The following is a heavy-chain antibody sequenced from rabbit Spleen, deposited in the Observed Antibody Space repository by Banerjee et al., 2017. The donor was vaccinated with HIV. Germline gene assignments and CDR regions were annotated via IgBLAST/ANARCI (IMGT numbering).Heavy chain of an antibody. J-gene: IGHJ6*01. V-gene: IGHV1S40*01. Sequence: QSLEESGGGLVQPEGSLILTCKASGFSFSSNDYMCWVRQAPGKGLEWIACTVGGRSTFTYYASWAKGRFTISKASSTTVTLQMTSLTAADTATYFCARDTATSFSTYGMDLWGQGTLVTVS. CDR2: TVGGRSTFT. CDR3: ARDTATSFSTYGMDL. D-gene: IGHD1-1*01. CDR1: GFSFSSNDY.